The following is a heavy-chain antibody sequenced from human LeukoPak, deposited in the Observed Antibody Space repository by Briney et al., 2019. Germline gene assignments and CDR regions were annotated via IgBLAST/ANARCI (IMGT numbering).Heavy chain of an antibody. Sequence: GGSLRLSCAASGFTFSSYWMSWVRQAPGKGLEWVANIKQDGSEKYYVDSVKGRFTISRDNAKNSLYLQMNSLRAEDTAVYYCARDQYSSSWYVYYYYYMDVWDKGTTVTVSS. CDR2: IKQDGSEK. CDR1: GFTFSSYW. V-gene: IGHV3-7*01. D-gene: IGHD6-13*01. J-gene: IGHJ6*03. CDR3: ARDQYSSSWYVYYYYYMDV.